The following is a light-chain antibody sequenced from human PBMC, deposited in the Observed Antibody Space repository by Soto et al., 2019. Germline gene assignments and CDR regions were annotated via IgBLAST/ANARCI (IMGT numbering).Light chain of an antibody. J-gene: IGKJ4*01. CDR2: DAS. V-gene: IGKV3-11*01. CDR1: QSVSSY. CDR3: QQRINWPLT. Sequence: EIVLTQSPATLSLSAGERATLSCRASQSVSSYLAWYQQKPGQAPRLLIYDASNRATGIPARFSGSGSGTDFTLTISSLGPEDFAVYFCQQRINWPLTFGGGTKVEI.